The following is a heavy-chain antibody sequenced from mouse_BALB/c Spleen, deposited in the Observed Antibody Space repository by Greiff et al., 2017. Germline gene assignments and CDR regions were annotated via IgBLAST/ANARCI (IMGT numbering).Heavy chain of an antibody. CDR1: GFTFSDFY. D-gene: IGHD1-2*01. V-gene: IGHV7-1*02. J-gene: IGHJ1*01. CDR3: ARDATATYFDV. Sequence: DVKLVESGGGLVQPGGSLRLSCATSGFTFSDFYMEWVRQPPGKRLEWIAASRNKANDYTTEYSASVKGRFIVSRDTSQSILYLQMNALRAEDTAIYYCARDATATYFDVWGAGTTVTVSS. CDR2: SRNKANDYTT.